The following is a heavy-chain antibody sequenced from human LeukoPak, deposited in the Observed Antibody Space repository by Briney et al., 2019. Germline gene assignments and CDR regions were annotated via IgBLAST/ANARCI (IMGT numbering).Heavy chain of an antibody. CDR2: ISYDGSNK. J-gene: IGHJ4*02. Sequence: GGSLRLSCAACGFTFSGYAMHWVRQAPGKGLEWVALISYDGSNKYYADSVKGRFTISRDNSKNTLYLQMNSLRAEDTAVYYCARGRSSRWTDFEYWGQGTLVTVSS. V-gene: IGHV3-30-3*01. CDR3: ARGRSSRWTDFEY. CDR1: GFTFSGYA. D-gene: IGHD6-13*01.